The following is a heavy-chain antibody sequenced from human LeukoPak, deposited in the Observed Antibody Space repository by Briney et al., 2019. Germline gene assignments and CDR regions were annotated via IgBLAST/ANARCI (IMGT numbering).Heavy chain of an antibody. CDR2: INHSGST. J-gene: IGHJ4*02. D-gene: IGHD3-10*01. V-gene: IGHV4-34*01. CDR3: ARGPRGSGSRRRYYFDY. Sequence: SETLSLTCAVYGGSFSGYYWSWIRQPPGKGLEWIGEINHSGSTNYNPSLKSRVTISVDTSKNQFSLKLSSVTAADTAVYYCARGPRGSGSRRRYYFDYWGQGTLVTASS. CDR1: GGSFSGYY.